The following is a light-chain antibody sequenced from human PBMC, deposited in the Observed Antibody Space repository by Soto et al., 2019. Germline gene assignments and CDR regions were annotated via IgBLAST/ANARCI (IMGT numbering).Light chain of an antibody. V-gene: IGKV3-20*01. CDR3: QQYGNSPWT. Sequence: EIVLTQSPVTLSLSPGERSTLSCRASQSVRNNYLAWYQHKPGQAPRLLISGASNRATGIPDRFSGSGSGTEFTLTISRLEPEDFAVYYCQQYGNSPWTFGQGTKVDIK. CDR2: GAS. CDR1: QSVRNNY. J-gene: IGKJ1*01.